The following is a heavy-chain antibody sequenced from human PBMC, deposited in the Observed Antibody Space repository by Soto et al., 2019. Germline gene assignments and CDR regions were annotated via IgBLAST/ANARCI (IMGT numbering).Heavy chain of an antibody. V-gene: IGHV3-23*01. J-gene: IGHJ4*02. CDR3: AKEIGYCSSTSCYAYDY. Sequence: GGSLRLSCAASGFTFSSYAMSWVRQAPGKGLEWVSAISGSGGSTYYADSVKGRFTISRDNSKNTLYLQMNSLRAEDTAVYYCAKEIGYCSSTSCYAYDYWGQGTLVT. CDR2: ISGSGGST. CDR1: GFTFSSYA. D-gene: IGHD2-2*01.